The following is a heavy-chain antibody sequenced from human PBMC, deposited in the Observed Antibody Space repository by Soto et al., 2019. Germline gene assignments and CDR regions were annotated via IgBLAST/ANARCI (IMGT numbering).Heavy chain of an antibody. D-gene: IGHD3-3*01. V-gene: IGHV4-59*01. CDR3: ARGGSFGVYWFDP. CDR2: IYYSGST. J-gene: IGHJ5*02. Sequence: QVQLQESGPGLVKPSETLSLTCTVSGGSISSYYWSWIRQPPGKGLEWLGYIYYSGSTNYNPSLKSRVTISVDTSKNQFSLSLTSVTAADTALYYCARGGSFGVYWFDPWGQGTLVTVSS. CDR1: GGSISSYY.